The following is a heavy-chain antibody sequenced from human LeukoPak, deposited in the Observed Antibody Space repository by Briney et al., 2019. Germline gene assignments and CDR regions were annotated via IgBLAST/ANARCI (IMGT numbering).Heavy chain of an antibody. Sequence: ASVKVSCKASGYTFTGSYMHWVRQAPGQGLEWMGWINPNSGGTNYAQKFQGWVTMTRDTSISTAYMELSRLRSDDTAVYYCARDSGGDQLPFFWFDPWGQGTLVTVSS. V-gene: IGHV1-2*04. CDR2: INPNSGGT. CDR3: ARDSGGDQLPFFWFDP. D-gene: IGHD2-2*01. J-gene: IGHJ5*02. CDR1: GYTFTGSY.